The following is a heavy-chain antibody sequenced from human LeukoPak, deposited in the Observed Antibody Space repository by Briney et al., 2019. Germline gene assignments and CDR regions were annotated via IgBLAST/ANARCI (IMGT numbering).Heavy chain of an antibody. CDR1: GGSISSGSYY. V-gene: IGHV4-61*02. Sequence: PSETLSLTCTVSGGSISSGSYYWSWIRQPAGKGPEWIGRIYTSGSTNYNPSLKSRVTISVDTSKNQFSLKLSSLTAADPAVYFCAREIVVVPAAILLYFDFWGRGTLVTVSS. CDR2: IYTSGST. J-gene: IGHJ2*01. D-gene: IGHD2-2*02. CDR3: AREIVVVPAAILLYFDF.